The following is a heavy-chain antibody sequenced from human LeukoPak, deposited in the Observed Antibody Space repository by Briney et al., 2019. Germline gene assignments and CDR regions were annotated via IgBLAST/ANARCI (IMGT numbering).Heavy chain of an antibody. Sequence: GGSLRLSCAASGFAFSRYGMHWVRQAPGKGLEWVAVRWYDGTNKYYADSVKGRFTISRDNYKNTLYLQMNSQRAEDTAVYFCARDPTTRAYYYYMDVWGNGTTVTVSS. V-gene: IGHV3-33*01. D-gene: IGHD1/OR15-1a*01. CDR2: RWYDGTNK. CDR1: GFAFSRYG. CDR3: ARDPTTRAYYYYMDV. J-gene: IGHJ6*03.